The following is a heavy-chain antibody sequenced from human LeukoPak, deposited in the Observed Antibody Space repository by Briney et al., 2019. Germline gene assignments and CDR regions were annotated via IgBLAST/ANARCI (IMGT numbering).Heavy chain of an antibody. Sequence: PSETLSLTCGVYAGYFTSYYWSWIRQPPGKGLEWIGEINHSGSTNYNPSLKSRVIISVDTSKNQFSLQLISVTAADTAVYYCARVSVKYVGGDAFDIWGQGTMVTVSS. J-gene: IGHJ3*02. D-gene: IGHD1-26*01. CDR3: ARVSVKYVGGDAFDI. V-gene: IGHV4-34*01. CDR2: INHSGST. CDR1: AGYFTSYY.